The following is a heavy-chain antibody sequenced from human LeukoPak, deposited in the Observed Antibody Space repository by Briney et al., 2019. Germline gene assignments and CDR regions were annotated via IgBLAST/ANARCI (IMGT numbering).Heavy chain of an antibody. Sequence: PGGSLRLSCAASGFTFDDYAMLWVRQAPGKGLEWVSGISWNSGSIGYADSAKGRFTISRDNAKNSLYLQMNSLRAEDTALYYCAKDGSYYDSSGYADYWGQGTLVTVSS. D-gene: IGHD3-22*01. J-gene: IGHJ4*02. V-gene: IGHV3-9*01. CDR1: GFTFDDYA. CDR3: AKDGSYYDSSGYADY. CDR2: ISWNSGSI.